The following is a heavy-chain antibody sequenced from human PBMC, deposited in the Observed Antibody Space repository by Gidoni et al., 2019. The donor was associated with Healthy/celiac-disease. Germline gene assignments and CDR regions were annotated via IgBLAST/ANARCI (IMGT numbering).Heavy chain of an antibody. J-gene: IGHJ4*02. D-gene: IGHD4-17*01. Sequence: EGQRVESGGGRVKHGGALRLHCEASGFTFSSYSLNWVRQAPGKGLGWVSSISSSSSYIYYSDSVKGRFTISSDNAKNSLYLQLNSLRAADTAVYYCARDYGDYYFDYWGQGTLVTVSS. V-gene: IGHV3-21*01. CDR3: ARDYGDYYFDY. CDR1: GFTFSSYS. CDR2: ISSSSSYI.